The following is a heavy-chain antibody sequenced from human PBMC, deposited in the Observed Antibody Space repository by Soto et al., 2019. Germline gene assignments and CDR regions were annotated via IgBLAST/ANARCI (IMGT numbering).Heavy chain of an antibody. V-gene: IGHV3-23*01. D-gene: IGHD6-13*01. J-gene: IGHJ5*02. Sequence: PGGSLRLSCAASGFTFNNYAMSWVRQAPGKGLEWVSAISGSGDSTYYSDSVKGRFTISRDNSKNTLYLQMNSLRAEDTAVYYCANSLSGSNSWYWFGPWGQGTLLTVSS. CDR2: ISGSGDST. CDR1: GFTFNNYA. CDR3: ANSLSGSNSWYWFGP.